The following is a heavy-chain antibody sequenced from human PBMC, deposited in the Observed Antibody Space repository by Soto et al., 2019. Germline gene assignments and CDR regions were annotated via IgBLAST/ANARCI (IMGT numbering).Heavy chain of an antibody. Sequence: GGSLRLSCAASGFTFDDYAMHWVRQAPGKGLEWVSGISWNSGSIGYADSVKGRFTISRDNAKNSLYLQMNSLRAEDTALYYCAKDREASVDWFVGWGQGTLVTVSS. V-gene: IGHV3-9*01. CDR3: AKDREASVDWFVG. D-gene: IGHD2-15*01. CDR2: ISWNSGSI. CDR1: GFTFDDYA. J-gene: IGHJ4*02.